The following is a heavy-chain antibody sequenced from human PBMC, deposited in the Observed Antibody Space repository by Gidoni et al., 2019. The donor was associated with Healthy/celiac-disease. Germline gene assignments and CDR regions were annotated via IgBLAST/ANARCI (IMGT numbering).Heavy chain of an antibody. CDR1: GFTFSSYA. Sequence: QVQLVESGGGVVQPGRSLRLSCAASGFTFSSYAMHWVRQAPGKGLEWVAVISYDGSNKYYADSVKGRFTISRDNSKNTLYLQMNSLRAEDTAVYYCARDPIGYSGAFDIWGQGTMITVSS. CDR3: ARDPIGYSGAFDI. CDR2: ISYDGSNK. V-gene: IGHV3-30-3*01. D-gene: IGHD2-15*01. J-gene: IGHJ3*02.